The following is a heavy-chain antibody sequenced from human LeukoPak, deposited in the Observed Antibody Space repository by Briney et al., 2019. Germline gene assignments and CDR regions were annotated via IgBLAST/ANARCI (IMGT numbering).Heavy chain of an antibody. CDR3: ARGEEFQFSIVVVPAARPRVFDY. CDR2: INHSGST. CDR1: GGSFSGYY. Sequence: SETLSLTCAVYGGSFSGYYWSWIRQPPGKGLEWIGEINHSGSTNYNPSLKSRVTISVDTSKNQFSLKLSPVTAADTAVYYCARGEEFQFSIVVVPAARPRVFDYWGQGTLVTVSS. D-gene: IGHD2-2*01. V-gene: IGHV4-34*01. J-gene: IGHJ4*02.